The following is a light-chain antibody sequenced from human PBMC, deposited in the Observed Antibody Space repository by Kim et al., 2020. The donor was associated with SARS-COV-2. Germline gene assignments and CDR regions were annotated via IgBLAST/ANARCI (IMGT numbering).Light chain of an antibody. CDR2: QDS. CDR1: KLGDKY. CDR3: QAWDSSTAV. J-gene: IGLJ3*02. V-gene: IGLV3-1*01. Sequence: GQAASITCSGDKLGDKYACWYQQKPGQSPVLVIYQDSKRPSGIPERFSGSNSGNTATLTISGTQAMDEADYYCQAWDSSTAVFGGGTQLTV.